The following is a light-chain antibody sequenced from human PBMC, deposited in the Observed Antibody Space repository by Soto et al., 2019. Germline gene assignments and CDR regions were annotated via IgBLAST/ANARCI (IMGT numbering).Light chain of an antibody. V-gene: IGLV6-57*04. CDR1: SGSIASNY. CDR3: QSYDSSNQGV. Sequence: NFMLTQPHSVLESPGKTVTISCTRSSGSIASNYVQWYQQRPGSAPTTVIYEDNQRPSGVPDRFSGSIDSSSNSASLTISGLKTEDEADYYCQSYDSSNQGVFGGGTKVTVL. J-gene: IGLJ2*01. CDR2: EDN.